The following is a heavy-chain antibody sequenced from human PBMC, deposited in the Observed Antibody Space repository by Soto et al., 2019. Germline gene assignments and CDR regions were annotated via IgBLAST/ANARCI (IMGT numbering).Heavy chain of an antibody. Sequence: QVQLVESGGGVVQPGRSLRLSCAASGFTFSSYGMHWVRQAPGKGLEWVAVISYDGSNKYYADSVKGRFTISRDNSKNTLYLQMNSLRADHTAVYYCAKDWGTNSSRWPVRPYNWFDPWGQGTLVTVSS. D-gene: IGHD6-19*01. J-gene: IGHJ5*02. V-gene: IGHV3-30*18. CDR3: AKDWGTNSSRWPVRPYNWFDP. CDR1: GFTFSSYG. CDR2: ISYDGSNK.